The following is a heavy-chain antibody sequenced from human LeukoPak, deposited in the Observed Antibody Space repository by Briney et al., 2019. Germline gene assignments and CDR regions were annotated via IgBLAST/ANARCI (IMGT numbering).Heavy chain of an antibody. CDR1: GFTFSDYY. CDR3: ASESYYYGSGSPIDY. D-gene: IGHD3-10*01. V-gene: IGHV3-11*01. Sequence: GGSLRLSCAASGFTFSDYYMSWIRQAPGKGLEWVSYISSSGSTIYYADSVKGRFTISRDNAKNSLYLQMTSLRAEDTAVYYCASESYYYGSGSPIDYWGQGTLVTVSS. CDR2: ISSSGSTI. J-gene: IGHJ4*02.